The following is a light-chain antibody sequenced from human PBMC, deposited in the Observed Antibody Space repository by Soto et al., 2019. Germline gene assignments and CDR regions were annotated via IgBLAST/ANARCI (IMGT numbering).Light chain of an antibody. CDR1: NSNKGNNY. CDR2: ENN. Sequence: VLTQPPSVSAAPGQKVTISCSRSNSNKGNNYVSWYQQFPGAAPKLLIFENNKRPSGIPDRFSGSKSGTSATLVITGLQTGDEAIYYSGTCDVSRSAPHVFGTGNKVT. CDR3: GTCDVSRSAPHV. J-gene: IGLJ1*01. V-gene: IGLV1-51*02.